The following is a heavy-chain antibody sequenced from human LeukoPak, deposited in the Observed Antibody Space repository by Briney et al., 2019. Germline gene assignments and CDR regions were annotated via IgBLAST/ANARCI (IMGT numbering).Heavy chain of an antibody. Sequence: SETLSLTCTVSGGSISSYYWSWIRQPPGKGLEWIGYIYYSGSTNYNPSLKSRVTISVDTSKNQFSLKLSSVTAADAAVYYCARSPYSSSWYYFDYWGQGTLVTVSS. CDR2: IYYSGST. J-gene: IGHJ4*02. CDR3: ARSPYSSSWYYFDY. D-gene: IGHD6-13*01. CDR1: GGSISSYY. V-gene: IGHV4-59*01.